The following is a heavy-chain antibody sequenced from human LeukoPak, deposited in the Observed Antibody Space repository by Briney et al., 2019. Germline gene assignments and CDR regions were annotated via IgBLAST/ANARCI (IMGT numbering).Heavy chain of an antibody. CDR1: GGSISSSSYY. CDR3: ARLYGSGSYYFDY. V-gene: IGHV4-39*01. CDR2: IYYSGST. Sequence: NPSETLSLTCTVSGGSISSSSYYWGWIRQPPGKGLEWIGSIYYSGSTYYNPSLKSRVTISVDTSKNQFSLKLSSVTAADTAVYYCARLYGSGSYYFDYWGQGTLVTVSS. J-gene: IGHJ4*02. D-gene: IGHD3-10*01.